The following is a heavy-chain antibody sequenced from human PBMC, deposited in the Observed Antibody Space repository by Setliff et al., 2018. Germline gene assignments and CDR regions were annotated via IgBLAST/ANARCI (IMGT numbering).Heavy chain of an antibody. CDR2: ISSASKDI. CDR1: GFMFGAYS. J-gene: IGHJ4*02. Sequence: PGGSLRLSCTASGFMFGAYSMTWVRQAPGKGLEWVSSISSASKDIYYADSVRGRFTISRDNAKNSLYLQMTNLRSEDTAVYYCAKGDDTECYSSFDYWGRGALVTVSS. V-gene: IGHV3-21*04. CDR3: AKGDDTECYSSFDY. D-gene: IGHD2-2*02.